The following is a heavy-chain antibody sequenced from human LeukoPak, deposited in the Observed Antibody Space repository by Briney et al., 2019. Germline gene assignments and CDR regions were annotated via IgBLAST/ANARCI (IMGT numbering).Heavy chain of an antibody. CDR2: IYTSGST. Sequence: PSETLSLTCTVSGGSISSGSYYWSWIRQPAGKGLEWIGRIYTSGSTNYNPSLKSRVTISVDTSTSTVYMELSSLRSEDTAVYYCARRSADGSGSSNDYWGQGTLVTVSS. V-gene: IGHV4-61*02. D-gene: IGHD3-10*01. J-gene: IGHJ4*02. CDR1: GGSISSGSYY. CDR3: ARRSADGSGSSNDY.